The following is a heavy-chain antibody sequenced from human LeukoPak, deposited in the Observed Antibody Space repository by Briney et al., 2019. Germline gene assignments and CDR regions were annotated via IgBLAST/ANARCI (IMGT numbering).Heavy chain of an antibody. CDR2: TSDSGSAI. CDR3: ARGSIDGYNLIDAFDI. CDR1: GFTFKTYE. J-gene: IGHJ3*02. V-gene: IGHV3-48*03. D-gene: IGHD5-24*01. Sequence: GGSLSLSCAAAGFTFKTYEMNWVRQAAGKGLEWVSYTSDSGSAIYYADSVKGRFTTSRDNAKKSLYMQMNSLRAEDTAVYYCARGSIDGYNLIDAFDIWGQGTMVTVSS.